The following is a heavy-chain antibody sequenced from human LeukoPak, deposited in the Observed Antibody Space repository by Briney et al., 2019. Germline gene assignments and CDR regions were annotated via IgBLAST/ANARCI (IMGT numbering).Heavy chain of an antibody. Sequence: SGPPLVKPTQTLTLTYTLSVFPVIGSAMCVSGIRLPPGKALEWLAPTDTDGDKHYSTSLKNRLTISKDPSNNQVVLTRTHTDPAETATYYCARDGRSGTTGLDYWGQGILVTVSP. D-gene: IGHD4-17*01. CDR1: VFPVIGSAMC. V-gene: IGHV2-70*01. CDR2: TDTDGDK. CDR3: ARDGRSGTTGLDY. J-gene: IGHJ4*02.